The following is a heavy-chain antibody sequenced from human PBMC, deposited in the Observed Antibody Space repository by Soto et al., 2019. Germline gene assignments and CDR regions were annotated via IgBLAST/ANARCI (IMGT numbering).Heavy chain of an antibody. CDR2: ISGSVGGT. V-gene: IGHV3-23*01. CDR3: AKVGANIAVTAPFDY. J-gene: IGHJ4*02. D-gene: IGHD6-19*01. Sequence: EVQLLESGGDLVQPGGSLRLSCAASGFTFSSYAMSWFRQAPGKGLEWVSGISGSVGGTYYVDSVRGRFTISRDNSKNTLYLQMHSLRAEDTALYYCAKVGANIAVTAPFDYWGPGTQVIVSS. CDR1: GFTFSSYA.